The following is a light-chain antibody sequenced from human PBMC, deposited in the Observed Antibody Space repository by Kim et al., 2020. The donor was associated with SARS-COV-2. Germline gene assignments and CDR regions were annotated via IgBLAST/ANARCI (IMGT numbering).Light chain of an antibody. Sequence: DIQMTRSPSSLSASVGDRVTITCRASQGISNYLAWYQQKPGKVPKLLIYAASALQSGVPSRFSGSGSGTDFTLTISSLQPEDVATYCCQKYNSALFGQGTRLEIK. J-gene: IGKJ5*01. CDR2: AAS. V-gene: IGKV1-27*01. CDR1: QGISNY. CDR3: QKYNSAL.